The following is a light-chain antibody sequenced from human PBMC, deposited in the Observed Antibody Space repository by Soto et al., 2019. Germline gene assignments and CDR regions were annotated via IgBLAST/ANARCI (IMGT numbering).Light chain of an antibody. CDR3: HLAFT. CDR1: QSISRW. J-gene: IGKJ3*01. V-gene: IGKV1-5*01. CDR2: DAA. Sequence: DIQMTQSPSPLSAPVGNRVTITCRASQSISRWLAWYQQKPGKAPKLLIYDAASLGSGVPSRFSGSGSGTEFTLPISSLQPDDFATYYCHLAFTFGPGTKVDIK.